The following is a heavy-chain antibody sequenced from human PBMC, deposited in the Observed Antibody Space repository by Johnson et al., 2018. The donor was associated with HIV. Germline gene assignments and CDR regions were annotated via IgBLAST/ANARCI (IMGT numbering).Heavy chain of an antibody. D-gene: IGHD6-19*01. CDR1: GFTFDDYA. J-gene: IGHJ3*02. CDR2: FTWNSDKF. V-gene: IGHV3-9*01. CDR3: PTAFPREGESSGWFQDAFDI. Sequence: EVQLVESGGGVVQSGRSLRLSCAASGFTFDDYALHWVRQGPGKGLEWVSSFTWNSDKFSYADSVKGRFAISRDNAKNSLHLQMNSLKTEDTAVYYFPTAFPREGESSGWFQDAFDIWGQGTMVTVSS.